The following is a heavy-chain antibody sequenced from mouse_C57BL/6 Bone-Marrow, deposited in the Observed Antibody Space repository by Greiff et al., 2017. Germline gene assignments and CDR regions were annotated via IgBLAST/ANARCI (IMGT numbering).Heavy chain of an antibody. D-gene: IGHD2-3*01. CDR3: ARHEGYYVDWYFDV. CDR2: ISSGGSYT. J-gene: IGHJ1*03. CDR1: GFTFSSYG. Sequence: EVKVVESGGDLVKPGGSLKLSCAASGFTFSSYGMSWVRQTPDKRLEWVATISSGGSYTYYPDSVKGRFTISRDNAKNTLYLQMSSLKSEDTAMYYGARHEGYYVDWYFDVWGTGTTVTVSS. V-gene: IGHV5-6*01.